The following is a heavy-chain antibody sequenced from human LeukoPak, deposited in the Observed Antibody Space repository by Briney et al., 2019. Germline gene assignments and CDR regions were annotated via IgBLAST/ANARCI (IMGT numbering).Heavy chain of an antibody. J-gene: IGHJ4*02. V-gene: IGHV3-9*01. D-gene: IGHD3-10*01. CDR3: AKDGSTSGLQRHFHS. Sequence: PGGSLRLSCAASGFTFDDYAMHWVRQAPGKGLEWVSGINWNSGSIDYADSVKGRLIMSRDNAKNSLYLQMNSLRAEDTAIYYCAKDGSTSGLQRHFHSWGQGTLVSVSS. CDR2: INWNSGSI. CDR1: GFTFDDYA.